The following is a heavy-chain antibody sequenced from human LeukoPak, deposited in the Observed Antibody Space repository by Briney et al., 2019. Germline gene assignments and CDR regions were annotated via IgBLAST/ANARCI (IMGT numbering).Heavy chain of an antibody. CDR3: ARQIGYCSGGSCYFDY. CDR2: IYPGDSDT. J-gene: IGHJ4*02. Sequence: GESLKISCKGSGYSFTSYWIGWVRQMPGKGLEWMGIIYPGDSDTRYSPSFQGQVTISADKSISTAYLQWRSLKASDTAMYYCARQIGYCSGGSCYFDYWGQGTLVTVSS. D-gene: IGHD2-15*01. V-gene: IGHV5-51*01. CDR1: GYSFTSYW.